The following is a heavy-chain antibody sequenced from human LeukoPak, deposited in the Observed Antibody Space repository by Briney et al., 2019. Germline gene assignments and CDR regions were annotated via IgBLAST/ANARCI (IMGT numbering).Heavy chain of an antibody. Sequence: SETLSLTCTVSGGSISSGSYYWSWIRQPAGKGLEWIGRIYTSGSTNYNPSLKSRVIISVDTSKNQFSLKLSSVTAADTAVYYCARGGILTGYYVYFDYWGQGTLVTVSS. CDR3: ARGGILTGYYVYFDY. V-gene: IGHV4-61*02. CDR2: IYTSGST. J-gene: IGHJ4*02. D-gene: IGHD3-9*01. CDR1: GGSISSGSYY.